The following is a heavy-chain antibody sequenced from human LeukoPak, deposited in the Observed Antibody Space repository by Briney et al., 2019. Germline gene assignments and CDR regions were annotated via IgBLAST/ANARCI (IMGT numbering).Heavy chain of an antibody. D-gene: IGHD2-15*01. V-gene: IGHV1-2*02. CDR3: ARVEPIVVVPFDY. CDR2: INPNSGDT. Sequence: ASVKVSCKASGYIFTGYYMHWVRQAPGQGLEWMGWINPNSGDTNYAQKLQGRVTMTTDTSTSTAYMELRSLRSDDTAVYYCARVEPIVVVPFDYWGQGTLVTVSS. J-gene: IGHJ4*02. CDR1: GYIFTGYY.